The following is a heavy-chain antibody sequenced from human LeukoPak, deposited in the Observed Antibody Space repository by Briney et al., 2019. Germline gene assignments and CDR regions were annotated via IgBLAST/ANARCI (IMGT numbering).Heavy chain of an antibody. CDR3: AKVKYYYDSSGYYLV. Sequence: GGSLRLSYAASGFTFSSYAMSWVRQAPGKGLEWVSAISGSGGSTYYADSVKGRFTISRDNSKNTLYLQMNSLRAEDTAVYYCAKVKYYYDSSGYYLVWGQGTLVTVSS. V-gene: IGHV3-23*01. J-gene: IGHJ4*02. CDR1: GFTFSSYA. CDR2: ISGSGGST. D-gene: IGHD3-22*01.